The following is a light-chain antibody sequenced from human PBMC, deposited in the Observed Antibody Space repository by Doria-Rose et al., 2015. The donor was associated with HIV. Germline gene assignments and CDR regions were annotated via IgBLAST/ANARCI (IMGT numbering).Light chain of an antibody. CDR2: WAS. V-gene: IGKV4-1*01. CDR1: QSLLYTSKNY. Sequence: DIRVTQSPESLGMSLGERATLNCKSNQSLLYTSKNYLAWYQQKSGQPPKLLIYWASTRQSGVPARFSGSGSGTDFTLTISSLEAEDVAVYYCQQYYGTPSFGPGTTVDIK. CDR3: QQYYGTPS. J-gene: IGKJ3*01.